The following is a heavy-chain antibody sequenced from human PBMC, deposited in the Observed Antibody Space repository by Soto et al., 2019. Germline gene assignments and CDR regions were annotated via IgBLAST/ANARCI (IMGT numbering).Heavy chain of an antibody. CDR2: IYYTGNA. CDR1: GGSIGTYY. Sequence: QVQLQESGPGLVKPSETLSLTCTVSGGSIGTYYWHWIRQPPGKGLEWIAYIYYTGNAKYNPSLQSRVTISVDTSKNHFSLNLNSLTAADTAVYYCARGRFGELSPFDYWGRGTLVTVSS. J-gene: IGHJ4*02. V-gene: IGHV4-59*01. D-gene: IGHD3-10*01. CDR3: ARGRFGELSPFDY.